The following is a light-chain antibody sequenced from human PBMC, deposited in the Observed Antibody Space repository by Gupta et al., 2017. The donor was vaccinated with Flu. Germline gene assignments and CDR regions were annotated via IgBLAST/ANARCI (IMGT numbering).Light chain of an antibody. V-gene: IGKV3-20*01. J-gene: IGKJ1*01. CDR3: QQYGSSRT. CDR1: QSVSRSY. Sequence: EIVLTQSPGTLSLSPGERATLSCRASQSVSRSYLAWYQQKPGQAPRLLIYGASSRATGIPDRFSGSGSGTDFTLTISRLEPEDCAVYYCQQYGSSRTFGQGTKVEIK. CDR2: GAS.